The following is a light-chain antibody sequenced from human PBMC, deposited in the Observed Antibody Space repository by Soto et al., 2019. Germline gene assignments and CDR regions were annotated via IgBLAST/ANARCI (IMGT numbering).Light chain of an antibody. Sequence: EVVMTQSPATLSVSPGERVTLSCRASESVHRNLAWYQQKPGQGPSLLIYYASTRATGVPDRFTGSGSGTEYTLTISSMQSHYFGVNLCQHYSNWSPTFGPGTKVEIK. V-gene: IGKV3-15*01. J-gene: IGKJ3*01. CDR2: YAS. CDR3: QHYSNWSPT. CDR1: ESVHRN.